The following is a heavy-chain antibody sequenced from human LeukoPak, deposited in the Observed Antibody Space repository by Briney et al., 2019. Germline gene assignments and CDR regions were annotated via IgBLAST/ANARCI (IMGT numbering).Heavy chain of an antibody. V-gene: IGHV3-21*01. CDR3: ARDLRYSGYNWFDP. J-gene: IGHJ5*02. Sequence: GGSLRLSCAASGFTFSSYNMNWVRQAPGKGLEWVSSISGSTNYIYYADSVKGRFTISRDNAKNSLYLQMNSLRGEDTAVYYCARDLRYSGYNWFDPWGQGTLVSVSS. CDR2: ISGSTNYI. D-gene: IGHD5-12*01. CDR1: GFTFSSYN.